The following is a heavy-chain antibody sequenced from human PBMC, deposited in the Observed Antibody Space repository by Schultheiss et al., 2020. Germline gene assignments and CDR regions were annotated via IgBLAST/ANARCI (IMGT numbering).Heavy chain of an antibody. CDR1: GGSISSGSYY. Sequence: LRLSCTVSGGSISSGSYYWSWIRQPAGKGLEWIGRIYTNESTNYNPSLKSRVTISVDTSKNQFSLKLSSVTAADTAVYYCARQEDIVVVPAAEGEAWFDPWGEGTMVTVSS. CDR3: ARQEDIVVVPAAEGEAWFDP. CDR2: IYTNEST. J-gene: IGHJ5*02. V-gene: IGHV4-61*02. D-gene: IGHD2-2*01.